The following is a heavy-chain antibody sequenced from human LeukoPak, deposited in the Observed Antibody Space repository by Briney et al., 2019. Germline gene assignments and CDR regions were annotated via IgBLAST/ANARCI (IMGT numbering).Heavy chain of an antibody. J-gene: IGHJ5*02. CDR1: GGSINFYY. CDR3: ARALGYYDFWSGSSSPSNWFDP. D-gene: IGHD3-3*01. V-gene: IGHV4-59*01. CDR2: IYYSGSI. Sequence: PSETLSLTCTVSGGSINFYYWSWIRRSPGKGLEWIGNIYYSGSINYNPSLKSRVTISVDTSKNQFSLILSSVTAADTAVYYCARALGYYDFWSGSSSPSNWFDPWGQGTLVTVSS.